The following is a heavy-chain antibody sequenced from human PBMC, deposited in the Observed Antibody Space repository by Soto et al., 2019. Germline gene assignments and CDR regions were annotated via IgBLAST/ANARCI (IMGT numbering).Heavy chain of an antibody. J-gene: IGHJ4*02. CDR1: GGTFSSYA. Sequence: WASVKVSCKASGGTFSSYAISWVRQAPGQGLGWMGGIIPIFGTANYAQKFQGRVTITADESTSTAYMELSSLRSEDTAVYYCARGPEQLAFDYWGQGTLVTVS. CDR3: ARGPEQLAFDY. D-gene: IGHD6-6*01. CDR2: IIPIFGTA. V-gene: IGHV1-69*13.